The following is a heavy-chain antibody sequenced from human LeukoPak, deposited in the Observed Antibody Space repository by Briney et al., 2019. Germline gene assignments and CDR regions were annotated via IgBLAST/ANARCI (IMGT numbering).Heavy chain of an antibody. CDR2: IYYSGST. J-gene: IGHJ4*02. D-gene: IGHD6-13*01. CDR1: GFTFRNAW. Sequence: GSLRLSCVASGFTFRNAWMSWIRQPPWKGLEWIGYIYYSGSTNYNPSLKSRVTISVDTSKNQFSLKLSSVTAADTAVYYCARRAYSSSWLRYYFDYWGQGTLVTVSS. V-gene: IGHV4-59*08. CDR3: ARRAYSSSWLRYYFDY.